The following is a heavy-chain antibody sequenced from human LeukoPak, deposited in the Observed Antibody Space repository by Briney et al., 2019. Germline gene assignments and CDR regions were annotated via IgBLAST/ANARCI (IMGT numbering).Heavy chain of an antibody. CDR1: GGSISSSSYY. D-gene: IGHD7-27*01. CDR2: IYYSGST. Sequence: SETLSLTCTVSGGSISSSSYYWGWIRQPPGKGLEWIGSIYYSGSTYYNPSLKSRVTISVDTSKNQFSLKLSSVTAADTAVYYCARNWGGNWYFDLWGRGTLVTVSS. V-gene: IGHV4-39*01. CDR3: ARNWGGNWYFDL. J-gene: IGHJ2*01.